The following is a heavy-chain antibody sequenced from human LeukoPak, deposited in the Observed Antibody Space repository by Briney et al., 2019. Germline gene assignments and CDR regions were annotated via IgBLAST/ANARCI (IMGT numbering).Heavy chain of an antibody. CDR2: ISGDGDTT. Sequence: GGSLRLSCGASGFTFSTHAMAWVRQAPRKGLDWVSAISGDGDTTYYADSVKGRFTISRDNSKNTVYLQMNSLRAEDTAVYYCANQSPGWGQGTLVTVSS. CDR1: GFTFSTHA. J-gene: IGHJ4*02. V-gene: IGHV3-23*01. CDR3: ANQSPG.